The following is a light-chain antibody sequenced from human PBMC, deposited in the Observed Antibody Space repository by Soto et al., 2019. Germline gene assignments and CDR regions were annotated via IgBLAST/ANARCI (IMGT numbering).Light chain of an antibody. CDR3: QSYDSSLSGLV. J-gene: IGLJ1*01. CDR1: SSNIGAGYD. Sequence: QSALTQPPSVSGAPGQRVTISCTGSSSNIGAGYDVHWYQQLPGTAPKLLIYGNSNRPSGVPDRFSGSKSGTSASLAITGLQAEDEADYYCQSYDSSLSGLVFGNGTKLTVL. CDR2: GNS. V-gene: IGLV1-40*01.